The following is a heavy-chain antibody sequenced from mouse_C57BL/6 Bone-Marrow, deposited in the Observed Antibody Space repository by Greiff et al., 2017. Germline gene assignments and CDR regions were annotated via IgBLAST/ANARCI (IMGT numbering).Heavy chain of an antibody. D-gene: IGHD4-1*01. V-gene: IGHV1-4*01. Sequence: MQLQQPRAELARPGASVKMSCKDSGYTFTRYTMHWVKQRPGQCLEWIRDITPSSGYTKYNQKFKNKATLTADKSSSTAYMLRSSLTSDDSAVYYWARYFNWEFAYWGEGTLVNVSA. CDR1: GYTFTRYT. J-gene: IGHJ3*01. CDR3: ARYFNWEFAY. CDR2: ITPSSGYT.